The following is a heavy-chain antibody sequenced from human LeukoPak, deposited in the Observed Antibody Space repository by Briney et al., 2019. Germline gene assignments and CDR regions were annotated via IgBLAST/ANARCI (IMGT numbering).Heavy chain of an antibody. V-gene: IGHV1-69-2*01. J-gene: IGHJ4*02. CDR3: AIALGRALAGTSFDY. D-gene: IGHD6-19*01. Sequence: GASVKVSCKASGYTFTDYSIHWLQQAPGKGLEWMGRVDPGDGETIYAEKFQGRVTISADTSTDTAYMEVSSLRSEDTAVYYCAIALGRALAGTSFDYWGQGTLVTVSS. CDR2: VDPGDGET. CDR1: GYTFTDYS.